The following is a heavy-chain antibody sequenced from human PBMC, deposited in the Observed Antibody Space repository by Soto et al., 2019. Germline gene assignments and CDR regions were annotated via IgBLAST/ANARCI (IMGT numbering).Heavy chain of an antibody. CDR1: VGSISSYY. V-gene: IGHV4-59*01. Sequence: PSETLSLTCTVSVGSISSYYWSWVRQPPGKGLEWIGYIYYSGSTNYNPSLKSRVTISVDTSKNQFSLKLSSVTAADTAVYYCARGGDYGSGSLGGSYYYGMDVWGQGTTVTVSS. CDR3: ARGGDYGSGSLGGSYYYGMDV. D-gene: IGHD3-10*01. CDR2: IYYSGST. J-gene: IGHJ6*02.